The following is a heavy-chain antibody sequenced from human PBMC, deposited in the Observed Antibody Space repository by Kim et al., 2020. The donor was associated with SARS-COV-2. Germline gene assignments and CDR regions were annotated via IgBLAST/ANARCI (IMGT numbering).Heavy chain of an antibody. CDR2: FYYSGSS. J-gene: IGHJ6*01. Sequence: SETLSLTCTVSGGSISSCGYCWSWIRPHKGMGLEGIGYFYYSGSSNSNLSLQSPVTISIDKYKNSFSLNLSSVTAAATAVYSCMRDQDFWSGYSGYYYG. V-gene: IGHV4-31*01. CDR1: GGSISSCGYC. D-gene: IGHD3-3*01. CDR3: MRDQDFWSGYSGYYYG.